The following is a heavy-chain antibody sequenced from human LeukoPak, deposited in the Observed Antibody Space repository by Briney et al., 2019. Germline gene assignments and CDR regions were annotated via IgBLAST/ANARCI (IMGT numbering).Heavy chain of an antibody. CDR1: GFTFSNYG. CDR3: AKDDLLTGYNLDY. D-gene: IGHD3-9*01. Sequence: PGGSLGLSCAASGFTFSNYGMHWVRQAPGKGLEWVAFINDDGSNKYYADSVKGRFTLARDNSKNTLYLQMNSLSAEDTALYYCAKDDLLTGYNLDYWGRGTLVTVSS. V-gene: IGHV3-30*02. J-gene: IGHJ4*02. CDR2: INDDGSNK.